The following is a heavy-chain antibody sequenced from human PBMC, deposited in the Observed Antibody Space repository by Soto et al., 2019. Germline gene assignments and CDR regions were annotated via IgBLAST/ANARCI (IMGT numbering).Heavy chain of an antibody. V-gene: IGHV4-59*08. CDR3: ARLYDILTGYYDDFDY. Sequence: SETLSLTCTVSGGSISSYYWSWIRQPPGKGLEWIGYIYYSGSTNYNPSLKSRVTISVDTSKNQFSLKLSSVTAADTAVYYCARLYDILTGYYDDFDYWGQGTLVTVSS. CDR1: GGSISSYY. CDR2: IYYSGST. D-gene: IGHD3-9*01. J-gene: IGHJ4*02.